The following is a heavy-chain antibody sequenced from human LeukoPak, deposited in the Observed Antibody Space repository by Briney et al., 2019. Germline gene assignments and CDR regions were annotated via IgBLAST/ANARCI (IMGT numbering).Heavy chain of an antibody. D-gene: IGHD3-10*01. Sequence: GGSLRLSCAASGFTFSSYAMSWVRQAPGKGLEWVSAISGSGGSTYYADSVKGRFTISRDNSKNTLYLQMNSLRAEDTAVYYCARAALGFGDWGWFDPWGQGTLVTVSS. V-gene: IGHV3-23*01. CDR2: ISGSGGST. J-gene: IGHJ5*02. CDR1: GFTFSSYA. CDR3: ARAALGFGDWGWFDP.